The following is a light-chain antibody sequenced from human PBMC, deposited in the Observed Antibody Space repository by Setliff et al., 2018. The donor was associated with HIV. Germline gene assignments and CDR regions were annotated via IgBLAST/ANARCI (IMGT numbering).Light chain of an antibody. CDR2: STY. CDR3: ASWDDSLNGEV. V-gene: IGLV1-44*01. CDR1: SSNVGDNA. Sequence: QSVLTQPPSASGAPGQRVTISCSGSSSNVGDNAVSWYQQLPGTAPKLLIYSTYLRPSGVPARFSGSKSGTSASLAISGLQSEDEADYYCASWDDSLNGEVFGTGTKVTVL. J-gene: IGLJ1*01.